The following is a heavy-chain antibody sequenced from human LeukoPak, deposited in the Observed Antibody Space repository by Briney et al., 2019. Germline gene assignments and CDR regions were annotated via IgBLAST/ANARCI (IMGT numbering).Heavy chain of an antibody. CDR1: EFTFSSYS. CDR2: ISRSSSTI. V-gene: IGHV3-48*01. CDR3: ARGGSYYNEAFDI. J-gene: IGHJ3*02. Sequence: GGSLRLSCAASEFTFSSYSMNWVRQAPGKGLEWVSYISRSSSTIYYADSVKGRFSISRDNAKNSLYLQMNSLRAEDTAVYYCARGGSYYNEAFDIWGQGTMVTVSS. D-gene: IGHD1-26*01.